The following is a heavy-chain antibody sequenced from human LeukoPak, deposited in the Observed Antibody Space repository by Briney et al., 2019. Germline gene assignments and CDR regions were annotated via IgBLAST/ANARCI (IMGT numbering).Heavy chain of an antibody. J-gene: IGHJ1*01. CDR3: ARGGIAAASEYFQH. Sequence: GESLKISCKGSGYRFTNYWIDWVRQMAGKGLEWMGRIYPGDSDTRYSPSFQGHVTISADKFISTAYLQWTSLKASDTAMYYCARGGIAAASEYFQHWGQGTLVTVSS. CDR1: GYRFTNYW. D-gene: IGHD6-25*01. V-gene: IGHV5-51*01. CDR2: IYPGDSDT.